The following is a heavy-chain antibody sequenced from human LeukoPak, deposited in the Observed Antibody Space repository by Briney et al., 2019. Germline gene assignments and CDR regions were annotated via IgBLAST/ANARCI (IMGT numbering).Heavy chain of an antibody. V-gene: IGHV1-24*01. CDR3: ATVPSYCGGDCYSPGSWFDP. D-gene: IGHD2-21*02. J-gene: IGHJ5*02. CDR1: GYTLTELS. Sequence: ASVNVSCKVSGYTLTELSMHWVRQAPGKGLEWMGGFDPEDGETIYAQKFQGRVTMTEDTSTDTAYMELSSLRSEDTAVYYCATVPSYCGGDCYSPGSWFDPWGQGTLVTVSS. CDR2: FDPEDGET.